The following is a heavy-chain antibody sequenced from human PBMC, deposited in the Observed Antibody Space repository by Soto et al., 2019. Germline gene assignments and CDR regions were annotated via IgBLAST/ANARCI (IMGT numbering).Heavy chain of an antibody. CDR1: GFTFGDYA. J-gene: IGHJ6*02. D-gene: IGHD5-18*01. V-gene: IGHV3-49*03. CDR3: TRESARGYSYGLNYYYYGMDV. Sequence: GGSLRLSCTASGFTFGDYAMSWFRQAPGKGLEWVGFIRSKAYGGTTEYAASVKGRFTISRDDSKSIAYLQMNSLKTEDTAVYYCTRESARGYSYGLNYYYYGMDVWGQGTTVTVSS. CDR2: IRSKAYGGTT.